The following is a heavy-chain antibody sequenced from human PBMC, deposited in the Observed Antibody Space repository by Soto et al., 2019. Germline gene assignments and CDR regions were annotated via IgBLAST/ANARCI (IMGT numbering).Heavy chain of an antibody. J-gene: IGHJ4*02. D-gene: IGHD4-17*01. CDR2: INHSGST. CDR3: ARSPRYTDYGGNDLAYAFGY. V-gene: IGHV4-34*01. Sequence: SETLSLTCAVYGGSFSGYYWSWIRQPPGKGLEWIGEINHSGSTNYNPSLKSRVTISVDTSKNQFSLKLSSVTAADTAVYYCARSPRYTDYGGNDLAYAFGYWGPGTLVPVSS. CDR1: GGSFSGYY.